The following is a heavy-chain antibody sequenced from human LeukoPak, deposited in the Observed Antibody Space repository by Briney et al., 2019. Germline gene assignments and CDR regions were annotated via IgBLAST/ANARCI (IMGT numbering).Heavy chain of an antibody. CDR3: ARGGIAVA. J-gene: IGHJ5*02. D-gene: IGHD6-19*01. CDR1: GGSFSGYY. Sequence: SETLSLTCAVYGGSFSGYYWSWIRQPPGKGLEWIGEINHSGSTNYNPSLKSRVTISVDTSKNQFSVKLSSVTAADTAVFYCARGGIAVAWGQGTLVTVSS. CDR2: INHSGST. V-gene: IGHV4-34*01.